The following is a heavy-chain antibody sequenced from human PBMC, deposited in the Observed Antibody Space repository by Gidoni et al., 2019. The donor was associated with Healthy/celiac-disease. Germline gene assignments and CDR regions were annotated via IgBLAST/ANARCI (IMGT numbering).Heavy chain of an antibody. CDR1: GYSFTSYW. D-gene: IGHD4-17*01. Sequence: EVQLVQSGAEVKKPGESLKLSCTGSGYSFTSYWIGWVRQMPGKGLEWMGIIYPGDSDTRYSPSFQGQVTISADKSISTAYLQWSSLKASDTAMYYCARLAARGDYVVGYFDYWGQGTLVTVSS. CDR3: ARLAARGDYVVGYFDY. V-gene: IGHV5-51*01. J-gene: IGHJ4*02. CDR2: IYPGDSDT.